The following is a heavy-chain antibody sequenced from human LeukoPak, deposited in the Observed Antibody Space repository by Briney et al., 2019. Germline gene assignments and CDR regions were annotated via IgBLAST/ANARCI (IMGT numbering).Heavy chain of an antibody. CDR3: ARDYRAEWLLFDY. J-gene: IGHJ4*02. D-gene: IGHD3-3*01. CDR1: GYTFTSYG. CDR2: IIPNSGGT. Sequence: GASVKVSCKASGYTFTSYGISWVRQAPGQGLEWMGWIIPNSGGTNYAQKFQGRVTMTRDTSISTAYMELSRLRSDDTAVYYCARDYRAEWLLFDYWGQGTLVTVSS. V-gene: IGHV1-2*02.